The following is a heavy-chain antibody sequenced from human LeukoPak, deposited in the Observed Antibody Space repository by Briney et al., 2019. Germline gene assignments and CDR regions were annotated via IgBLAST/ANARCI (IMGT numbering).Heavy chain of an antibody. D-gene: IGHD6-13*01. V-gene: IGHV3-7*01. CDR1: GFTFSGYW. J-gene: IGHJ4*02. CDR3: ARDSSWVLSLDY. Sequence: PGGSLGLSCAASGFTFSGYWMSWVRQAPGKGLEWVSNIKQDGSEKYYVDSVKGRFTISRDNAKNSLYLQMNSLRAEDTAVYYCARDSSWVLSLDYWGQGTLVTVSS. CDR2: IKQDGSEK.